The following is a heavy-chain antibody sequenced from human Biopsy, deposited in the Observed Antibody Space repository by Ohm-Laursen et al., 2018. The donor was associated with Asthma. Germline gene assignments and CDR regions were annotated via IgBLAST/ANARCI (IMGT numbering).Heavy chain of an antibody. CDR2: MYSSGST. Sequence: GTLSLTCTVPGASIRGSGSYWAWIRQAPGRGLEWIGYMYSSGSTNYNPSLKSRVTISVDTSKNQFSLKLSSVTAADTAVYYCARGSSGGSYYTSLGYWGQGTLVTVSS. D-gene: IGHD1-26*01. CDR3: ARGSSGGSYYTSLGY. CDR1: GASIRGSGSY. J-gene: IGHJ4*02. V-gene: IGHV4-61*08.